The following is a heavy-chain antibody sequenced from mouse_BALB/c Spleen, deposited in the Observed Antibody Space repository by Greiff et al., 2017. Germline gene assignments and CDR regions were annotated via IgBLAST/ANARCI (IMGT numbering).Heavy chain of an antibody. D-gene: IGHD3-1*01. V-gene: IGHV4-2*02. J-gene: IGHJ4*01. Sequence: EVKLMESGGGLVQPGGSLNLSCAASGFDFSRYWMSWARQAPGKGQEWIGEINPGSSTINYTPSLKDKFIISRDNAKNTLYLQMSKVRSEDTALYYCARQGPSVAMDYWGQGTSVTVSS. CDR2: INPGSSTI. CDR1: GFDFSRYW. CDR3: ARQGPSVAMDY.